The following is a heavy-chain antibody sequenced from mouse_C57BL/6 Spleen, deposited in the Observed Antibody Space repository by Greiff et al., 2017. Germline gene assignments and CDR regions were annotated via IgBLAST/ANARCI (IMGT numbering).Heavy chain of an antibody. CDR2: INPSNGGT. Sequence: QVQLKQPGTELVKPGASVKLSCKASGYTFTSYWMHWVKQRPGQGLEWIGNINPSNGGTNYNEKFKNKATMTVDKSSSTAYMQLSSLTSEDSAVYYCASRFTTVVARWYIDVWGTGTTVTVSS. CDR1: GYTFTSYW. D-gene: IGHD1-1*01. V-gene: IGHV1-53*01. J-gene: IGHJ1*03. CDR3: ASRFTTVVARWYIDV.